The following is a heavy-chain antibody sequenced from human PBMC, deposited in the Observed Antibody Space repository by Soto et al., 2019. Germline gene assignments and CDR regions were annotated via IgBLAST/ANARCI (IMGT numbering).Heavy chain of an antibody. CDR1: GFTFSSYG. D-gene: IGHD2-15*01. J-gene: IGHJ4*02. V-gene: IGHV3-30*18. CDR2: ISYDGSNK. Sequence: GGSLRLSCAASGFTFSSYGMHWVRQAPGKGLEWVAVISYDGSNKYYADSVKGRFTISRDNSKNTLYLQMNSLRAEDTAVYYCAKGPVGAATTLRQGYYWGQGTLVTVSS. CDR3: AKGPVGAATTLRQGYY.